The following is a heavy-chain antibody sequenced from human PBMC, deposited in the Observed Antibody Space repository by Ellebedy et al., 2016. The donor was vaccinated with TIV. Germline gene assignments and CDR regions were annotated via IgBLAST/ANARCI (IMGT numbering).Heavy chain of an antibody. D-gene: IGHD3-10*01. CDR3: AKFLRGHGSGRPFSYYAMDV. CDR1: GFTFSEYG. V-gene: IGHV3-23*01. CDR2: FSGSSGDT. Sequence: GESLKISXAASGFTFSEYGLTWVRQAPGKGLEWVSSFSGSSGDTYYADSVKGRFTISRDNSKSTLFLQMNSLTADDTAVYYCAKFLRGHGSGRPFSYYAMDVWGQGTSVTVSS. J-gene: IGHJ6*02.